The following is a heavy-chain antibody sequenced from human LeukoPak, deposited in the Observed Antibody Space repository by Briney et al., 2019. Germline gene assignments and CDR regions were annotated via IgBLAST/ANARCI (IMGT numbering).Heavy chain of an antibody. CDR1: GFTFRSYA. D-gene: IGHD6-13*01. CDR3: ARESRIAAAGRMAPTLLY. CDR2: ISYDGNIK. V-gene: IGHV3-30-3*01. Sequence: GKSLRLSCAASGFTFRSYAIHWVRQAPGKGLEWVAFISYDGNIKYYADSVKGRFSISRDNSKNTLSLQMNSLRSDDTAVYYCARESRIAAAGRMAPTLLYWGQGTLVTVSS. J-gene: IGHJ4*02.